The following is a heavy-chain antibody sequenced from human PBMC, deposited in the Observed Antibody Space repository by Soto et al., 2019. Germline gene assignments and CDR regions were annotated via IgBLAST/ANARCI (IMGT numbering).Heavy chain of an antibody. Sequence: SETLSLTCTVSGGSMRNYFWTWIRQPPGKGLEWIGEINHSGSTNYNPSLKSRVTISVDTSKNQFSLKLSSVTAADTAVYYCARDRRYLWFGELLDYWGQGTLVTVSS. D-gene: IGHD3-10*01. CDR1: GGSMRNYF. CDR2: INHSGST. V-gene: IGHV4-34*01. J-gene: IGHJ4*02. CDR3: ARDRRYLWFGELLDY.